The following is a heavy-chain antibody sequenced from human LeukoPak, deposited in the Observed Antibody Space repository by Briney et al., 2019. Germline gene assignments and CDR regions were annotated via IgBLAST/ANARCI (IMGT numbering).Heavy chain of an antibody. D-gene: IGHD7-27*01. CDR2: IYYSGST. Sequence: PSETLSLTCTVSGGSISSYYWSWIGQPPGKGLEWIWYIYYSGSTNYNPSLKSRVTISVDTSKNQFSLKLSSVTAADTAVYYCARFSPRAMGNYLDFWGQGTLVTVSS. J-gene: IGHJ4*02. CDR3: ARFSPRAMGNYLDF. CDR1: GGSISSYY. V-gene: IGHV4-59*12.